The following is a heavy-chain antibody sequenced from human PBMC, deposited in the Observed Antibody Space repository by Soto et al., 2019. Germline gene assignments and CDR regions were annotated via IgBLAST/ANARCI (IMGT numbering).Heavy chain of an antibody. J-gene: IGHJ6*02. CDR2: ISYDGSNK. Sequence: GGSLRLSCAASGFTFSSYGMHWVRQAPGKGLEWVAVISYDGSNKYYADSVKGRFTISRGNSKNTLYLQMNSLRAEDTAVYYCAKNVFRIAASGAYYGMDVWGQGTTVTVSS. CDR3: AKNVFRIAASGAYYGMDV. V-gene: IGHV3-30*18. CDR1: GFTFSSYG. D-gene: IGHD6-13*01.